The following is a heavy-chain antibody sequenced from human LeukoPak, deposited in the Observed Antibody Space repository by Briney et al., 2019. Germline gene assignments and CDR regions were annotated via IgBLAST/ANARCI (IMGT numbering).Heavy chain of an antibody. CDR1: GYTFTSYA. J-gene: IGHJ4*02. CDR2: INAGNGNT. Sequence: ASVKVSCKASGYTFTSYAMHWVRQAPGQRLEWMGWINAGNGNTKYSQKFQGRVTITRDTSASTAYMELSSLRSEDTAVYYCARDQTGEISALDYWGQGTLVTVSS. D-gene: IGHD7-27*01. V-gene: IGHV1-3*01. CDR3: ARDQTGEISALDY.